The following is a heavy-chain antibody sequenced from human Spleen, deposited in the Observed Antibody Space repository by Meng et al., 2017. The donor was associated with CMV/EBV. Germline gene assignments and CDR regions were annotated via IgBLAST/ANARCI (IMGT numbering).Heavy chain of an antibody. V-gene: IGHV3-66*02. CDR2: IYSGGRT. Sequence: GGSLRLSCAASGFTVSNNYMSWVRQAPGKGLEWVSVIYSGGRTFYAESVKGRFTISRDNSKNTLYLQMNSLRAEDTAVYYCARAGYSSGWYYFDYWGQGTLVTVSS. CDR3: ARAGYSSGWYYFDY. CDR1: GFTVSNNY. D-gene: IGHD6-13*01. J-gene: IGHJ4*02.